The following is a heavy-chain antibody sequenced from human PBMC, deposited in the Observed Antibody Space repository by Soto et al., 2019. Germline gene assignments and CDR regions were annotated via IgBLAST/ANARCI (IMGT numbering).Heavy chain of an antibody. V-gene: IGHV3-64*02. CDR1: GFTFSSYN. D-gene: IGHD2-15*01. CDR3: ARARCSSGQCYYFDY. CDR2: ISRSGDRT. J-gene: IGHJ4*02. Sequence: EVQLVESGEGLVQPGGSLRLSCAASGFTFSSYNIHWIRQAPGKGLEFVSAISRSGDRTYYADSVKGRFTITSDNSKIRGWLQMGSLRAEDMAVYYCARARCSSGQCYYFDYWGRGALVSVSS.